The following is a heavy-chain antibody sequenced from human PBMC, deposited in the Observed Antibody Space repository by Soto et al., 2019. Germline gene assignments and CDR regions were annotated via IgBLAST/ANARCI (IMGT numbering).Heavy chain of an antibody. D-gene: IGHD2-15*01. V-gene: IGHV1-18*01. Sequence: ASVKVSCKASGYSFTNYDIAWVRRAPGQGLDWMGWLSGYDFNTKFAQKFQGRFTMTTDTSTSTAYMELRSLRSDDTAVYYCARKLRYCSGGTCYEYFDYWGQGTLVTVSS. CDR2: LSGYDFNT. CDR3: ARKLRYCSGGTCYEYFDY. CDR1: GYSFTNYD. J-gene: IGHJ4*02.